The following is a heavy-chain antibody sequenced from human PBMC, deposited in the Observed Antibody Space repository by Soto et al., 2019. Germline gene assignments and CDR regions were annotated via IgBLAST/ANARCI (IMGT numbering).Heavy chain of an antibody. V-gene: IGHV3-7*04. J-gene: IGHJ4*02. Sequence: EVQLVESGGGLVQPGGSLRLSCAASGLPFSSQFMSWIRQAPGRGLEWVAKINPDGSNEHYVDPVKGRFTVSRDNTKNSLFLQMHGLRVEDTAVYYCARETWWRLDYWGQGNLVTVSS. D-gene: IGHD2-15*01. CDR3: ARETWWRLDY. CDR1: GLPFSSQF. CDR2: INPDGSNE.